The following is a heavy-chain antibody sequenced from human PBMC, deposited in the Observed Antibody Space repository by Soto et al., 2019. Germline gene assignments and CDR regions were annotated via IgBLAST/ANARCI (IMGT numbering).Heavy chain of an antibody. D-gene: IGHD3-10*01. CDR2: IKEDGSEK. J-gene: IGHJ4*02. CDR1: GFTFSSYW. CDR3: ASATGADKEDY. Sequence: EVQLVESGGGLVQPGGSLRLSCAASGFTFSSYWMSWVRQAPGKGLEWVANIKEDGSEKYYVDSVKGRFTISRDNAKNSLYLQMNSLSAEDTAVYYCASATGADKEDYWGQGTLVTVSS. V-gene: IGHV3-7*02.